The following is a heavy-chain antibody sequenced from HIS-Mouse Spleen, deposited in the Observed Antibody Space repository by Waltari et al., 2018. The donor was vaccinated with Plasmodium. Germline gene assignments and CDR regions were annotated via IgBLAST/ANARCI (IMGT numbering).Heavy chain of an antibody. D-gene: IGHD7-27*01. CDR1: GFTVSSNY. V-gene: IGHV3-53*02. Sequence: VQLVETGGGLIQPGGSLRLSCAASGFTVSSNYMSWVRQAPGKGLEWVSVIYSGGSTYYADSVKGRFTISRDNSKNTLYLQMNSLRAEDTAVYYCARAAIAWGSPYYFDYWGQGTLVTVSS. CDR3: ARAAIAWGSPYYFDY. J-gene: IGHJ4*02. CDR2: IYSGGST.